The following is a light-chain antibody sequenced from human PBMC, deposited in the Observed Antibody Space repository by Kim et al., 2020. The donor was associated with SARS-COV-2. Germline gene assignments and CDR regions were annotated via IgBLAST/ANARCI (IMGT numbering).Light chain of an antibody. CDR2: GAS. CDR3: LQHRTYPIT. CDR1: QYIGND. Sequence: ASVGYRVTITCRASQYIGNDLGLYQQNPGRAPKRLIYGASNLQSGVPSRFSCSGSETEFTLTINSLQPEDFATYFCLQHRTYPITFGQGTRLEIK. V-gene: IGKV1-17*01. J-gene: IGKJ5*01.